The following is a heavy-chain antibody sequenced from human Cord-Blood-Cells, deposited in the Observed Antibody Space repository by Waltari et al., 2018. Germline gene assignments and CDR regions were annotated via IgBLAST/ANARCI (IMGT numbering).Heavy chain of an antibody. CDR2: ISWNSGSI. Sequence: GESALHWVRQAPGKGLEWVTGISWNSGSIGYADAVKGRFSISRDNAKNSLYLQMNSLRAEDTALYYCAKGSSDWYFDLWGRGTLVTVSS. V-gene: IGHV3-9*01. J-gene: IGHJ2*01. CDR3: AKGSSDWYFDL. CDR1: GESA.